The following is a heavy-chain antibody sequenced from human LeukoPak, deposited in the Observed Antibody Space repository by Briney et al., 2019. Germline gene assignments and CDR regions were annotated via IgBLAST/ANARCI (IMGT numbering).Heavy chain of an antibody. CDR1: GFAFSDSF. D-gene: IGHD5-12*01. J-gene: IGHJ4*02. CDR2: ISGSGSTI. Sequence: GGPLRLSCAASGFAFSDSFMSWIRQAPGKGLEWASYISGSGSTIYYPDSVKGRFTISRDNAKKSLYLQMNSLRPEDTAVYYCARLSGYAVESWGQGTLVTVSS. V-gene: IGHV3-11*01. CDR3: ARLSGYAVES.